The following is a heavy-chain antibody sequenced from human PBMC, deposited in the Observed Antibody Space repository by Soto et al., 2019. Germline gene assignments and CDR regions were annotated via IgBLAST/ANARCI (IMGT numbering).Heavy chain of an antibody. CDR1: GFTFGSYA. CDR3: AKDVSIVGAPFYFVF. Sequence: GGSLRLSCAASGFTFGSYAMSWVRQAPGKGLEWVSAISASGGGTYYADSVKGRFTISRDNSKSTLYLQLNSLRAEDTAVYYCAKDVSIVGAPFYFVFLGQGSLVTVSS. D-gene: IGHD1-26*01. V-gene: IGHV3-23*01. J-gene: IGHJ4*02. CDR2: ISASGGGT.